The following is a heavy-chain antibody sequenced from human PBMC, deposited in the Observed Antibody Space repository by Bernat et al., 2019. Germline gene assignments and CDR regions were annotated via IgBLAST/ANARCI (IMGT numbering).Heavy chain of an antibody. Sequence: QVQLVESGGGVVQPGRSLRLSCAASGFTFSSYGMHWVRQAPGKGLEWVAVISYDGNNQYYADSVKGRFTISRDNFKNTLYLQMNSLRAEDTAVYFCAKILERSTIWNAFDIWGQGTTVTVSS. V-gene: IGHV3-30*18. CDR2: ISYDGNNQ. D-gene: IGHD5-24*01. CDR3: AKILERSTIWNAFDI. CDR1: GFTFSSYG. J-gene: IGHJ3*02.